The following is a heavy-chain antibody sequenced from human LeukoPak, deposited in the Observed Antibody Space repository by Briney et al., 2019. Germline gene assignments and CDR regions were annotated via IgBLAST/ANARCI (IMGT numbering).Heavy chain of an antibody. CDR3: ARGAEWRQYAFDI. D-gene: IGHD5-24*01. CDR2: ISNDGTTI. Sequence: GGSLRPSCAASVFTLSDYYMSWIRQAPGKGLEGGSYISNDGTTIHYADSVKGRFTFSRDNAKNSLYLQMNSLRAEDTAVYYCARGAEWRQYAFDIWGQGTMVTVSS. V-gene: IGHV3-11*01. CDR1: VFTLSDYY. J-gene: IGHJ3*02.